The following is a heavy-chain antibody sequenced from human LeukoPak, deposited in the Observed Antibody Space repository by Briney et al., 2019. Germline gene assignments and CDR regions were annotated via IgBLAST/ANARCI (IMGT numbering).Heavy chain of an antibody. CDR2: INAGNGNT. CDR3: ARGSLLWFGELLFG. J-gene: IGHJ4*02. D-gene: IGHD3-10*01. CDR1: GYTFTTYS. V-gene: IGHV1-3*01. Sequence: ASVKVSCKASGYTFTTYSMHWVRQAPGQKPEWMGWINAGNGNTRFSQKFQGRVSITRDTPASTAYMELSSLRSEDTAVYYCARGSLLWFGELLFGRGQGTLVTVSS.